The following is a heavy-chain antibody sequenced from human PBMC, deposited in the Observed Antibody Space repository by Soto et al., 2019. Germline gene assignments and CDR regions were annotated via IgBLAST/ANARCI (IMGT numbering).Heavy chain of an antibody. CDR3: AREVLDDSSGYYLGDAFDI. D-gene: IGHD3-22*01. Sequence: QVQLVQSGAEVKKPGSSVKVSCKASGGTFSSYAISWVRQAPGQGLEWMGGIIPIFGTANYAQKFQGRVTITADKSTSTAYMELSSLRSEDTAVYYWAREVLDDSSGYYLGDAFDIWGQGTMVTVSS. CDR2: IIPIFGTA. CDR1: GGTFSSYA. J-gene: IGHJ3*02. V-gene: IGHV1-69*06.